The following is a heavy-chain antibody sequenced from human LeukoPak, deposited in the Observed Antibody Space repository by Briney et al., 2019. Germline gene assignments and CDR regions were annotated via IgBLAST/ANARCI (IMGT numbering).Heavy chain of an antibody. Sequence: PGGSLRLSCAASGFTFSSYEMNWVRQAPGKGLEWVSYISSSGSTIYYADSVKGRFTISRDNAKNSLYLQMNSLRAEDTAVYYCARGSRPPHSKGGFDYWGQGTLVTVSS. J-gene: IGHJ4*02. D-gene: IGHD6-13*01. CDR1: GFTFSSYE. V-gene: IGHV3-48*03. CDR3: ARGSRPPHSKGGFDY. CDR2: ISSSGSTI.